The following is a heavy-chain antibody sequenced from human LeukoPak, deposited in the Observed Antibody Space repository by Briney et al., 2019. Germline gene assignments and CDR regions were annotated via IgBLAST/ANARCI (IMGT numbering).Heavy chain of an antibody. V-gene: IGHV3-30*18. D-gene: IGHD3-3*01. CDR3: ANVYYDFWSGLKGNNYYYYGMDV. Sequence: GGSLRLSCAASGFTFSSYGMHWVRQAPGKGLEWVAVISYDGSNKYYADSVKGRFTISRDNSKNTLYLQMNSLRAEDTAVYYCANVYYDFWSGLKGNNYYYYGMDVWGQGTTVTVSS. CDR2: ISYDGSNK. J-gene: IGHJ6*02. CDR1: GFTFSSYG.